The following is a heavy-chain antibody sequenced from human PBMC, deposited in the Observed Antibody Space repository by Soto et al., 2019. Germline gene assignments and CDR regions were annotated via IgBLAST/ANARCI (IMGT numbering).Heavy chain of an antibody. V-gene: IGHV3-23*01. CDR3: ARRSSSWYVDY. Sequence: EVQLLESGGGLVQPGGSLRLSCAASGFTFSSYAMNWVRQAPGKGLEWVSVISGSGGSTYYADSVKGRFTISRDNSKNTLYLQMNSLRAEDTAVYNCARRSSSWYVDYWGQGNLVTVSS. CDR1: GFTFSSYA. D-gene: IGHD6-13*01. CDR2: ISGSGGST. J-gene: IGHJ4*02.